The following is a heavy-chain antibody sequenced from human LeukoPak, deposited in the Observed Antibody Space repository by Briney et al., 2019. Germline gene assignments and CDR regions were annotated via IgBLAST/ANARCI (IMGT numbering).Heavy chain of an antibody. Sequence: GGSLRLSCAASGFTFSSYSMNWVRQAPGKGLEWVSYISSSSSTIYYADSVKGRFSISRGTSKNTVSLQMNSLRVEDTAIYYCVKGTRGYYYNLEVWGPGTTVTVSS. J-gene: IGHJ6*02. CDR1: GFTFSSYS. CDR2: ISSSSSTI. V-gene: IGHV3-48*01. CDR3: VKGTRGYYYNLEV. D-gene: IGHD1-26*01.